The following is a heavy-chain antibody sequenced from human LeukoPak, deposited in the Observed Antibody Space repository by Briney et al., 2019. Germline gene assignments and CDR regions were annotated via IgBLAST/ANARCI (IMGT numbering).Heavy chain of an antibody. J-gene: IGHJ4*02. Sequence: PRGSLRLSCEASGFTFRSYAMNWVRQAPGKGLEWVSVISGSGDGTHYADSVKGRFTVSRDNSKNTLYLQMNSLRVEDTAVYSCAKAPGFTVVTSFDWWGQGTLVTVSS. D-gene: IGHD4-23*01. CDR1: GFTFRSYA. CDR2: ISGSGDGT. CDR3: AKAPGFTVVTSFDW. V-gene: IGHV3-23*01.